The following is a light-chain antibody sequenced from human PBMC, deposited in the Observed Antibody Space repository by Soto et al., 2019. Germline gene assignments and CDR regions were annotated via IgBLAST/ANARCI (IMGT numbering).Light chain of an antibody. CDR2: GAS. CDR3: QQYGSAPQT. J-gene: IGKJ1*01. Sequence: EIVLTQPPGTLSLSPGERATLSCRASQSVPNRYLAWYQQKPGQAPRLLIYGASSRATGVPDRFSGSGSGTDFTLTISRLEPEDFAVYYCQQYGSAPQTFGQGTKVDIK. CDR1: QSVPNRY. V-gene: IGKV3-20*01.